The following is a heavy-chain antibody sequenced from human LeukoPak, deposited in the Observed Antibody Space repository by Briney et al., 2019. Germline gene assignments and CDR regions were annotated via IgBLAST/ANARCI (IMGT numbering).Heavy chain of an antibody. CDR3: ARSRAFNSGAFDP. D-gene: IGHD1-26*01. CDR1: GGSISSYY. CDR2: IYNGVNT. V-gene: IGHV4-59*01. Sequence: SETLSLTCSVSGGSISSYYWSWVRQPPGKGVEWIAHIYNGVNTNYNPSLKSRVTISVDTSKNQFSLRLNSVTAADTAVYYCARSRAFNSGAFDPWGQGSLVTVSS. J-gene: IGHJ5*02.